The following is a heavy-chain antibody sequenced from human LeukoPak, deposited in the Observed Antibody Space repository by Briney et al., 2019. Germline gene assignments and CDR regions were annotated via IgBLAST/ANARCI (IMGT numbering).Heavy chain of an antibody. D-gene: IGHD6-13*01. V-gene: IGHV1-3*01. CDR2: INAGNGNT. CDR1: GYTFTSYA. CDR3: AYSSSWYLYYFDC. J-gene: IGHJ4*02. Sequence: ASVKVSCKASGYTFTSYAMHWVRQAPGRRLEWMGWINAGNGNTKYSQKFQGRVTITRDTSASTAYMELSSLRSEDTAVYYCAYSSSWYLYYFDCWGQGTLVTVSS.